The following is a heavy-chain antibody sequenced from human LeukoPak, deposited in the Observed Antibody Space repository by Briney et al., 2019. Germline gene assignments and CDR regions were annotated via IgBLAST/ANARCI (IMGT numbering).Heavy chain of an antibody. V-gene: IGHV4-59*01. Sequence: PSETLSLTCTVSGDSISGYHWTWIRQPPRKGLEWIGYIYDSGSTKYNPSLRSRVTISFDTSSKQFSLRLSSVTAADTAVYYCARDRGYSYAFDIWGQGTMATVSS. CDR1: GDSISGYH. J-gene: IGHJ3*02. CDR3: ARDRGYSYAFDI. CDR2: IYDSGST. D-gene: IGHD5-18*01.